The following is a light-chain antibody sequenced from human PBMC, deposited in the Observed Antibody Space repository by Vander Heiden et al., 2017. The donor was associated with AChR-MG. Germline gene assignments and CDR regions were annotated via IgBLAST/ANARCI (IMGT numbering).Light chain of an antibody. V-gene: IGLV1-44*01. CDR2: SNK. Sequence: QSVLIQPPSASGTPGQRVTISCSGSSSNIGSNAVNWYQQLPGTAPKLLIYSNKQRPSGVPDRFSGSKSGTSASLAISGLQSEDEADYYCASWDDSLNGLLFGGGTKLTVL. J-gene: IGLJ2*01. CDR1: SSNIGSNA. CDR3: ASWDDSLNGLL.